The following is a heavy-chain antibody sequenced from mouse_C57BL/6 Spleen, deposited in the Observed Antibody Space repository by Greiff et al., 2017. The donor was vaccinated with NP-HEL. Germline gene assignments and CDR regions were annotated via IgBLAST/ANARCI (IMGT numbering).Heavy chain of an antibody. J-gene: IGHJ4*01. CDR2: IWSDGST. Sequence: QVQLKESGPGLVAPSQSLSITCTVSGFSLTSYGVHWVRQPPGKGLEWLVVIWSDGSTTYNSALKSRLSISKDNSKSQVFLKMNSLQTDDTAMYYCARHIDGNYYAMDYWGQGTSVTVSS. CDR3: ARHIDGNYYAMDY. V-gene: IGHV2-6-1*01. D-gene: IGHD2-1*01. CDR1: GFSLTSYG.